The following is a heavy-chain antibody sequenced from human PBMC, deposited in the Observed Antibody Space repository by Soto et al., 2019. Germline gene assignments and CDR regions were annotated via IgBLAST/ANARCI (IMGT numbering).Heavy chain of an antibody. CDR2: ISGSGGST. CDR3: AKATYYYDSSGYYFFDY. D-gene: IGHD3-22*01. J-gene: IGHJ4*02. V-gene: IGHV3-23*01. CDR1: GFTFSSYA. Sequence: GGSLRLSCAASGFTFSSYAMSWVRQAPGKGLEWVSAISGSGGSTYYADSVKGRFTISRDNSKNTLYLQMNSLRAEDTAVYFCAKATYYYDSSGYYFFDYWGLGTLVTVSS.